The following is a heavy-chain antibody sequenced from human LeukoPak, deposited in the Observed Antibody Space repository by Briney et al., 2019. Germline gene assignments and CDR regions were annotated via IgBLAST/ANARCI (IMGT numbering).Heavy chain of an antibody. Sequence: GRSLRLSCAASGFTFSSYWMHWVRQAPGKGLVWVSRINSDGSSTSYADSVKGRFTISRDNAKNTLYLQMNSLRAEDTAVYCCARGGYYDSSGYYYVPDFDYWGQGTLVTVSS. D-gene: IGHD3-22*01. J-gene: IGHJ4*02. CDR2: INSDGSST. CDR3: ARGGYYDSSGYYYVPDFDY. V-gene: IGHV3-74*01. CDR1: GFTFSSYW.